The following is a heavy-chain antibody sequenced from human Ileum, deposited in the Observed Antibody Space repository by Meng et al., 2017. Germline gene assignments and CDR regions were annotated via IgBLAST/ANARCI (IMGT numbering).Heavy chain of an antibody. Sequence: EGQLVESGGGWVQPGGSLKLSCAVSGFTFSDSAIHWVRQASGKGLEWVGRIRSKANSYATAYAVSVKGRVTVSRDDSKNTAYLQIDSLKTDDTAVYYCSRQVEQHGGYFDYWGQGALVTVSS. CDR3: SRQVEQHGGYFDY. D-gene: IGHD1/OR15-1a*01. V-gene: IGHV3-73*02. J-gene: IGHJ4*02. CDR2: IRSKANSYAT. CDR1: GFTFSDSA.